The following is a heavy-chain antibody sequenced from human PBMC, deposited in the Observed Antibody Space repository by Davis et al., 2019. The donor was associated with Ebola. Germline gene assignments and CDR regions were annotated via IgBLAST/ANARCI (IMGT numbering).Heavy chain of an antibody. D-gene: IGHD3-3*01. CDR3: ARGSQDTTILLDFIY. CDR2: ISAYNGNT. CDR1: GYTFKNSA. V-gene: IGHV1-18*01. J-gene: IGHJ4*02. Sequence: ASVKVSCKASGYTFKNSAISWVRQAPGQGLEWMGWISAYNGNTAYAQILQGRVTMTTDTSTGTAYMELSSLRSEDTAVYYCARGSQDTTILLDFIYWGQGTLVTVSS.